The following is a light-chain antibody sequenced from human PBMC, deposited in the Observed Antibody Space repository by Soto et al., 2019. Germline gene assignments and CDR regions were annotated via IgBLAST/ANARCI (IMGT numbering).Light chain of an antibody. J-gene: IGKJ1*01. Sequence: DIQMTQSPSTLSASVGDRVTITCRASQSISSWLAWDQQKPGKAPKLLISDASSLEGEVPSRFSGSGSGTEFTLTISSLQPDDFANYDCQQYKVYSPWTFGHGTKVEIK. CDR2: DAS. V-gene: IGKV1-5*01. CDR1: QSISSW. CDR3: QQYKVYSPWT.